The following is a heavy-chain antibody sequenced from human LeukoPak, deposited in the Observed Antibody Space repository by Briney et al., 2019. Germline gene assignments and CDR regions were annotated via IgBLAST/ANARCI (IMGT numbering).Heavy chain of an antibody. D-gene: IGHD3-22*01. CDR2: ISGSDGRT. V-gene: IGHV3-23*01. CDR3: AKESTYDSRSARKYYFDF. CDR1: GFTFSSYA. J-gene: IGHJ4*02. Sequence: PGGSLRLSCAASGFTFSSYAMSWVRQAPGKGLEWVSAISGSDGRTFYADSVKGRFTITRDNSKNTLYVQMNSLRAEDTALYYCAKESTYDSRSARKYYFDFWGRGTLVTVSS.